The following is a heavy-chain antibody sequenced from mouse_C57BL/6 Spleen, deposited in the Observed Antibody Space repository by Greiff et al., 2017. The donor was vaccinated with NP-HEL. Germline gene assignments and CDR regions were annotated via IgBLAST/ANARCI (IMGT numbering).Heavy chain of an antibody. CDR1: GYTFTEYT. CDR2: FYPGSGSI. J-gene: IGHJ3*01. D-gene: IGHD2-2*01. CDR3: ARHEGVGYGSDACFAY. V-gene: IGHV1-62-2*01. Sequence: VHLVESGAELVKPGASVKLSCKASGYTFTEYTIHWVKQRSGQGLEWIGWFYPGSGSIKYNEKFKDKATLTADKSSSTVYMELSRLTSEDSAVYFCARHEGVGYGSDACFAYWGQGTLVTVSA.